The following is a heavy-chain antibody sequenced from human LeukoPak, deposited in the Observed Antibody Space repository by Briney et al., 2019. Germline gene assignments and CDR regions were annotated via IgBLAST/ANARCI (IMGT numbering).Heavy chain of an antibody. CDR2: IRYDGSSK. Sequence: GGSLRLSCAATGFTFSNYVIHWVRQPPGKGLEWVSLIRYDGSSKYYADSVRGRFTISRDNSKNTLYLQMNSLRAEDTAVYYCARYSGNYGLDYWGQGTLVTVSS. J-gene: IGHJ4*02. D-gene: IGHD4-17*01. V-gene: IGHV3-30*02. CDR1: GFTFSNYV. CDR3: ARYSGNYGLDY.